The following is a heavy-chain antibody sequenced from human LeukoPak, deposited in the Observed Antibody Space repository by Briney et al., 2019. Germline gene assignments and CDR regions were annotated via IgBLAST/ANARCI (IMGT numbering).Heavy chain of an antibody. D-gene: IGHD4-17*01. CDR2: IISSSSSYI. CDR1: GFTFSTYA. V-gene: IGHV3-21*01. J-gene: IGHJ6*02. Sequence: GGSLRLSCAASGFTFSTYAMNWVRQAPGKGLELVSSIISSSSSYIYHADSVKGRFTISRDNAKNSLYLQMNSLRAEDTAVYYCARDTDEYGMDVWGQGTTVTVSS. CDR3: ARDTDEYGMDV.